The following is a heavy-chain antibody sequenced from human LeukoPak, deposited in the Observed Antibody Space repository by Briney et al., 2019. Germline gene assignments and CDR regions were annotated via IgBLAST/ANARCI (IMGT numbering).Heavy chain of an antibody. D-gene: IGHD6-19*01. V-gene: IGHV3-49*04. CDR1: GFTFGAYA. CDR2: IRSKAYGGTT. Sequence: GGSLRLSCTASGFTFGAYAMSWVRQAPGKGLEWVGFIRSKAYGGTTEYAASVKGRFTISRDDSKSIAYLQMNSLKTEDTAVYYCARSTWGSGWYYFDYWGQGTLVTVSS. J-gene: IGHJ4*02. CDR3: ARSTWGSGWYYFDY.